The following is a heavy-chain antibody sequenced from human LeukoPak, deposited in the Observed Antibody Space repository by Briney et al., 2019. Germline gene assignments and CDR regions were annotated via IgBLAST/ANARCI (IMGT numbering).Heavy chain of an antibody. V-gene: IGHV3-23*01. CDR1: GFTFSIYA. D-gene: IGHD5-18*01. J-gene: IGHJ3*02. CDR3: ARSLGYGVDAFDI. CDR2: ISGSGGTT. Sequence: GGSLRLSCAASGFTFSIYAMSWVRQAPGKGLEWVSAISGSGGTTYYADSVKGRFTISRDNSKNTLYLQMNSLRAEDTAVYYCARSLGYGVDAFDIWGQGAMVTVSS.